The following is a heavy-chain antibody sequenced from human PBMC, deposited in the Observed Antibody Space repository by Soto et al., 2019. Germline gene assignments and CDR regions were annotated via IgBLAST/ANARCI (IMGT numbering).Heavy chain of an antibody. CDR2: VYYSGST. CDR1: GDSISDDY. Sequence: PSETLSLTCTVSGDSISDDYWTWIRQPPGKALEWIGYVYYSGSTSYNPSFKSRVTIAVDTSKTQFSLKLNSVTVADTAVYYCARVRTTLDFYYYYMDVWGIGTTVTVSS. D-gene: IGHD3-10*01. J-gene: IGHJ6*03. CDR3: ARVRTTLDFYYYYMDV. V-gene: IGHV4-59*08.